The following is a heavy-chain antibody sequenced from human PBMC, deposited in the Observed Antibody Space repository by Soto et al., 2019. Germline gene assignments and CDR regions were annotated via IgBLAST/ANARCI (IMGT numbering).Heavy chain of an antibody. Sequence: GASVKVSCKASGYTFPSYAMHWVRQAPGQRLEWMGWINAGNGNTKYSQKFQGRVTITRDTSASTAYMELSSLRSDDTAVYYCARWPLAYCGGDCYSGSMDVWGQGTTVTVSS. D-gene: IGHD2-21*02. V-gene: IGHV1-3*01. CDR1: GYTFPSYA. J-gene: IGHJ6*02. CDR3: ARWPLAYCGGDCYSGSMDV. CDR2: INAGNGNT.